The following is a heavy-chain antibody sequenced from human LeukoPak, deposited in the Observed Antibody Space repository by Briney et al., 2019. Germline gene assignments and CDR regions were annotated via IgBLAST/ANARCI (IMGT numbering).Heavy chain of an antibody. CDR2: IYYSGST. V-gene: IGHV4-59*12. CDR3: ARCSAGYYEPPPPWFDP. J-gene: IGHJ5*02. CDR1: GGSISSYY. Sequence: PSETLSLTCTVSGGSISSYYWSWIRQPPGKGLEWIGYIYYSGSTNYNPSLKSRVTISVDTSKNQFSLKLSSVTAADTAVYYCARCSAGYYEPPPPWFDPWGQGTLVTVSS. D-gene: IGHD3-22*01.